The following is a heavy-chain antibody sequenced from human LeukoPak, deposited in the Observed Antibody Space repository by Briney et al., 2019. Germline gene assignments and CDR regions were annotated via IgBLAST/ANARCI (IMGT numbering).Heavy chain of an antibody. J-gene: IGHJ4*02. CDR2: SGST. D-gene: IGHD3-22*01. Sequence: SETLSLTCTVSGGSISSYYWSWIRQPPGKGLEWIGYSGSTNYNPSLKSRVTISIDKSKNQFSLKLSSVTAADTAVYYCARWYYYGTSGYYDYWGQGTLVTVSS. CDR1: GGSISSYY. CDR3: ARWYYYGTSGYYDY. V-gene: IGHV4-59*01.